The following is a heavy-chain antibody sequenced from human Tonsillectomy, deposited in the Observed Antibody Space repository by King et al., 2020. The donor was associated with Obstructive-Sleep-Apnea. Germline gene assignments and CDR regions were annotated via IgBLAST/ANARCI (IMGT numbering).Heavy chain of an antibody. D-gene: IGHD6-6*01. Sequence: VQLVQSGAEVKKPGSSVKVSCKASGGTFSSYAISWVRQAPGQGLEWMGGIIPIFGTANYAQKFQGRVTITADESTSTAYMELSSLRSEDTAVYYCASPYSSSSRGYYYYYGMDVWGQGTTVTVSS. J-gene: IGHJ6*02. CDR1: GGTFSSYA. CDR2: IIPIFGTA. CDR3: ASPYSSSSRGYYYYYGMDV. V-gene: IGHV1-69*01.